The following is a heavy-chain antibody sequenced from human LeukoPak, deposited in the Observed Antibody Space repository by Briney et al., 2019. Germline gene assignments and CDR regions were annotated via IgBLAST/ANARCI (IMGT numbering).Heavy chain of an antibody. V-gene: IGHV3-23*01. CDR3: AKDPDFWSGSRHFDL. CDR2: ISGSGGST. D-gene: IGHD3-3*01. J-gene: IGHJ2*01. CDR1: GFTFSSYA. Sequence: PGGSLRLSCAASGFTFSSYAMSWVRQAPGKGLEWVSAISGSGGSTYYADSVKGRFTISRDNSKNTLYLQMNSLRAEDTAVYYCAKDPDFWSGSRHFDLWGRGTLVTVSS.